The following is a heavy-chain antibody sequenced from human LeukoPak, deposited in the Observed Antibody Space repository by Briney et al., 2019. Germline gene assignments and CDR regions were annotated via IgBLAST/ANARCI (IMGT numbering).Heavy chain of an antibody. V-gene: IGHV3-53*01. Sequence: GGSLRLSCAASGFTVSSNYMSWVRQAPGQGLEWVSVIYSGGSTYYADSVKCRFTISRDNSTNTLYLQMNSLRAEDTAVYYCARDRVIGSGYYYFDYWGQGTLVTVSS. J-gene: IGHJ4*02. D-gene: IGHD3-22*01. CDR1: GFTVSSNY. CDR2: IYSGGST. CDR3: ARDRVIGSGYYYFDY.